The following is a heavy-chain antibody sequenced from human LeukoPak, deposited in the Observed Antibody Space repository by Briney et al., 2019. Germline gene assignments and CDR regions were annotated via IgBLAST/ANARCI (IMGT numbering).Heavy chain of an antibody. CDR2: INHSGST. CDR1: GGSFSGYY. Sequence: TTSETLSLTCTVYGGSFSGYYWSWIRQPPGKGLEWIGEINHSGSTNYSPSLKSRVTISVDTSKNQFSLKLSSVTAADTAVYYCARRQQWLVRERLNAFDIWGQGTTVTVSS. CDR3: ARRQQWLVRERLNAFDI. J-gene: IGHJ3*02. D-gene: IGHD6-19*01. V-gene: IGHV4-34*01.